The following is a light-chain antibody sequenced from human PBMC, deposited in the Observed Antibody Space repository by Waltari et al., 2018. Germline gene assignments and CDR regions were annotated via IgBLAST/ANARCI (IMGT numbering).Light chain of an antibody. V-gene: IGLV2-14*01. CDR1: GSDVGGYDY. J-gene: IGLJ1*01. Sequence: QSALTQPASVSGSPGQSITISCTGTGSDVGGYDYVSWYQRHPGKVPKVLLDDVNKRPSGVSDRFSGSTSGYTAALTISGLQAQDEADYYCSSYTSSRAIFVFGIGTKVTVL. CDR3: SSYTSSRAIFV. CDR2: DVN.